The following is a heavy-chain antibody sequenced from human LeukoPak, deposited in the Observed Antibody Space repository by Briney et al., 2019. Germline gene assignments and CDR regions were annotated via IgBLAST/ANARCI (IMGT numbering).Heavy chain of an antibody. V-gene: IGHV3-30*19. CDR3: ARDHVVVPAAMAGGGWRSYYFDY. J-gene: IGHJ4*02. D-gene: IGHD2-2*01. CDR1: GFSFSSYG. CDR2: ISYDGSNK. Sequence: PGGSLRLSCAASGFSFSSYGMHWVRQAPGKGLGWVAVISYDGSNKYYADSVKGRFTISRDNSKNTLYLQMNSLRAEDTAVYYCARDHVVVPAAMAGGGWRSYYFDYWGQGTLVTVSS.